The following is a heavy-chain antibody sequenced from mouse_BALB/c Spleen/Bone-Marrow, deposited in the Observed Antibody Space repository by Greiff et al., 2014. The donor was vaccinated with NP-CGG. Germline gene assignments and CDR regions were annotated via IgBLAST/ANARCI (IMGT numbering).Heavy chain of an antibody. J-gene: IGHJ3*01. CDR3: ARSYGYERSWFAY. CDR1: GYTFTEYT. Sequence: VQLQQSGPEVVKPGASVKISCKTSGYTFTEYTMHWVKQSHGKSLEWIGGINPNNGGTTYNQKFKGKATLTVDKSSSTAYMELRSLTSEDSVVYYCARSYGYERSWFAYWGQGTLVTVSA. D-gene: IGHD2-2*01. CDR2: INPNNGGT. V-gene: IGHV1-18*01.